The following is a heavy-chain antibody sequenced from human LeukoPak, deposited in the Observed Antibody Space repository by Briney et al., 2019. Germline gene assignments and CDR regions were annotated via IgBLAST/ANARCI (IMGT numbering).Heavy chain of an antibody. D-gene: IGHD1-7*01. CDR2: INQDGSAK. CDR1: GFTLSGHW. CDR3: ARWDIRGTAHQLDY. V-gene: IGHV3-7*01. J-gene: IGHJ4*02. Sequence: PGGSLRLSCAASGFTLSGHWMTWVRQAPGKGLEWVANINQDGSAKYYVDSVKGRFTIFRDNAKNSMYLQMNSLRAEDTAVYYCARWDIRGTAHQLDYWGQGTLVTVSS.